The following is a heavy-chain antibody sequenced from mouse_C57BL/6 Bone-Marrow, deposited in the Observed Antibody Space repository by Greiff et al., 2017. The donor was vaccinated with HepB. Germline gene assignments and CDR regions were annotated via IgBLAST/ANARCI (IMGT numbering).Heavy chain of an antibody. CDR3: ARDGGYYGYWYFDG. V-gene: IGHV7-1*01. D-gene: IGHD1-1*01. Sequence: EVKVVESGGGLVQSGRSLRLSCATSGFTFSDFYMEWVRQAPGKGLEWIAASRNKANDYTTEYSASVKGRFIVSRDTSQSILYLQMNALRAEDTAIYYCARDGGYYGYWYFDGWGTGTTVTVSS. J-gene: IGHJ1*03. CDR2: SRNKANDYTT. CDR1: GFTFSDFY.